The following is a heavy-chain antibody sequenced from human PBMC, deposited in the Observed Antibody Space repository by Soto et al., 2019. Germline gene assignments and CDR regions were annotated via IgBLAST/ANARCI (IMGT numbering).Heavy chain of an antibody. V-gene: IGHV4-38-2*01. CDR3: AGPDTVGYYPR. CDR2: IFHSGTT. Sequence: PSETLSLTCAVSGEYISNGYYWAWIRQPPGKWLEWIGSIFHSGTTYYNPSIKSRVTIAVDTSKNQFSLKLSSVTAADSAVYYCAGPDTVGYYPRCGQGALVIVS. D-gene: IGHD1-26*01. CDR1: GEYISNGYY. J-gene: IGHJ4*02.